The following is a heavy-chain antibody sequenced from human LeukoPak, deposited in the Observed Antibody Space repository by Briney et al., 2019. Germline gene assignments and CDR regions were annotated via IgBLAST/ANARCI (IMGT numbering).Heavy chain of an antibody. CDR2: MNPNSGNT. V-gene: IGHV1-8*02. CDR1: GYTFTTFD. J-gene: IGHJ3*02. Sequence: ASVKVSCKASGYTFTTFDINWVRQATGQGLEWMGWMNPNSGNTGYAQRFQGRVTMTRNTSISTAYMELSSLRSEDTAVYYCARDSAMGSGWRTDAFDIWGQGTMVTVSS. D-gene: IGHD6-19*01. CDR3: ARDSAMGSGWRTDAFDI.